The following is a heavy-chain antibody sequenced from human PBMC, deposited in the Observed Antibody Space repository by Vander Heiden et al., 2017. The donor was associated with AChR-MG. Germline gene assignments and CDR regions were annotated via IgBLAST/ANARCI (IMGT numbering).Heavy chain of an antibody. CDR2: IIPIFGTA. D-gene: IGHD1-7*01. J-gene: IGHJ6*02. CDR1: GGTFSSYA. Sequence: QVQLVQSGAEVTKPASSVKVSCKASGGTFSSYAISWVRQAPGQGLEWMGGIIPIFGTANYAQKFQGRVTITADESTSTAYMELSSLRSEDTAVYYCARDSLELRGYYYYGMDVWGQGTTVTVSS. CDR3: ARDSLELRGYYYYGMDV. V-gene: IGHV1-69*01.